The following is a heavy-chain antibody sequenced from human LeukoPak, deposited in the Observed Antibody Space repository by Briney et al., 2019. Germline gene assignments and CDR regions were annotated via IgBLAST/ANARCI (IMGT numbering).Heavy chain of an antibody. CDR2: ISAYNGNT. CDR3: ASPNRGGLYYYYYMDV. J-gene: IGHJ6*03. Sequence: GASVKVSCKASGYTFTSYGISWMRQAPGQGLEWMGWISAYNGNTNYAQKLQGRVTMTTDTSTSTAYMELSSLRSEDTAVYYCASPNRGGLYYYYYMDVWGKGTTVTVSS. V-gene: IGHV1-18*01. D-gene: IGHD7-27*01. CDR1: GYTFTSYG.